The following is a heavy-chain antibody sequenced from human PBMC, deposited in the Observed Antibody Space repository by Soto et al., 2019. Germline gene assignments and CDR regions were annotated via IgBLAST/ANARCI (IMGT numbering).Heavy chain of an antibody. J-gene: IGHJ4*02. D-gene: IGHD3-3*01. CDR3: AKAYYNFWTGPAFEY. V-gene: IGHV3-23*01. Sequence: SLRLSCASSVLTSSSHAMSWVRQAPGEGLEWVSTISGDGTTYPADSVKGRFTISRDNSKNTLYLQTNNLRVEDTALYYCAKAYYNFWTGPAFEYWGQGTLVTVSS. CDR1: VLTSSSHA. CDR2: ISGDGTT.